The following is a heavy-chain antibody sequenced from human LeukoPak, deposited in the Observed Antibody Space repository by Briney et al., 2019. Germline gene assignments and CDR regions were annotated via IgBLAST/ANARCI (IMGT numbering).Heavy chain of an antibody. D-gene: IGHD2-15*01. CDR2: ISGSGGST. V-gene: IGHV3-23*01. CDR3: AKSWLVDYYYYGMDV. Sequence: GGSLRLSCAASGFTFSSYAKSWVRQAPGKGLEWVSAISGSGGSTYYADSVKGRFTISRDNSKNTLYLQMNSLRAEDTAVYYCAKSWLVDYYYYGMDVWGQGTTVTVSS. CDR1: GFTFSSYA. J-gene: IGHJ6*02.